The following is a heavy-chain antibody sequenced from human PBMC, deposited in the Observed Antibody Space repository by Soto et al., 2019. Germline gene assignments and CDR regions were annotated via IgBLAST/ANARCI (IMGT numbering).Heavy chain of an antibody. CDR3: TTDSYTTIIIVRFDY. CDR2: ISGSGGST. D-gene: IGHD3-22*01. Sequence: PGGSLRLSCAASGFTFSSYAMSWVRQAPGKGLEWVSAISGSGGSTYYADSVKGRFTISRDNSKNTLYLQMNSLKCEDTAVYYCTTDSYTTIIIVRFDYWGHGTLVTVSS. J-gene: IGHJ4*01. V-gene: IGHV3-23*01. CDR1: GFTFSSYA.